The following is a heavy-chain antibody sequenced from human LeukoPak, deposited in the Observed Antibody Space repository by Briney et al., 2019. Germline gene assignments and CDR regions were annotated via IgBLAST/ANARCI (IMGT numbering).Heavy chain of an antibody. CDR1: GYSFTDDY. CDR3: ARDDAEMATP. V-gene: IGHV1-2*02. D-gene: IGHD5-24*01. Sequence: ASVKVSCKTSGYSFTDDYMNWVRQAPGQGLEWMGWINPNNGDTNYAQKFQGRGTMHRDTYIDTAYMELSSLRSDDTAVYYCARDDAEMATPWGQGTLLIVSS. J-gene: IGHJ5*02. CDR2: INPNNGDT.